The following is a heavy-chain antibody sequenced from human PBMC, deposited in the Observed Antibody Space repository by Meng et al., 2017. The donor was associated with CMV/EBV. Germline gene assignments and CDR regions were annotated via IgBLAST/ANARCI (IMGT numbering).Heavy chain of an antibody. Sequence: SVKVSCKASGGTFSSYAISWVRQAPGQGLEWRGGIIPIFGTANYAQKFQGRVTITTDESTSTAYMELSSLRSEDTAVYYCASTVPLLRKWELQGGDAFDIWGQGTMVTVSS. D-gene: IGHD1-26*01. CDR3: ASTVPLLRKWELQGGDAFDI. V-gene: IGHV1-69*05. CDR1: GGTFSSYA. CDR2: IIPIFGTA. J-gene: IGHJ3*02.